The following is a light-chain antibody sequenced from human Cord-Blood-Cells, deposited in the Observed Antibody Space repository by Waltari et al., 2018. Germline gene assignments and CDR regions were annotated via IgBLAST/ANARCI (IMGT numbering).Light chain of an antibody. V-gene: IGKV3-11*01. CDR3: QQRSNWPPFT. J-gene: IGKJ4*01. Sequence: EIVLTQSPATLSLSPGERATISCWASQRVSSYLAWYQQQPGQAPRLLIYDASNMATGIPARFSGSGSGTDFTLTISSLEPEDFAVYYCQQRSNWPPFTFGGGTKVEIK. CDR1: QRVSSY. CDR2: DAS.